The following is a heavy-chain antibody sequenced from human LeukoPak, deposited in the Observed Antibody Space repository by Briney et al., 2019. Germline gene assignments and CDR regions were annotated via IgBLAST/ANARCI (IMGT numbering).Heavy chain of an antibody. CDR1: GGSISSGGYY. V-gene: IGHV4-31*03. Sequence: SETLSLTCTVSGGSISSGGYYWSWIRQHPGKGLEWVGYIYYSGSTYYNPSLKSRVTISVDTSKNQFSLKLSSVTAADTAVYYCARGRGSSGYYYVKETPALYYWGQGTLVTVSS. J-gene: IGHJ4*02. CDR3: ARGRGSSGYYYVKETPALYY. D-gene: IGHD3-22*01. CDR2: IYYSGST.